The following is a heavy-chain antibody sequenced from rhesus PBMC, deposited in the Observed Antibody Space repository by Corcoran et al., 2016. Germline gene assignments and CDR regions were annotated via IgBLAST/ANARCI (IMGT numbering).Heavy chain of an antibody. CDR2: ICYAGHDT. V-gene: IGHV3S5*01. J-gene: IGHJ4*01. D-gene: IGHD6S26*01. CDR3: AKAAYTSGWSFDY. CDR1: GFTFSNYG. Sequence: EVQLVESGGGLVQPGGSLRLSCAASGFTFSNYGMSWFRQAPGKGLEWVLYICYAGHDTHYADSVKGRFTISRDNSKNTLSLQMNSLRPEDTAVYFCAKAAYTSGWSFDYWGQGVLVTVSS.